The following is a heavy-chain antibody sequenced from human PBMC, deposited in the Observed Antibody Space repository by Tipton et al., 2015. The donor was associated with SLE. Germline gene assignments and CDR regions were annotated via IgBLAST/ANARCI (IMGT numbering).Heavy chain of an antibody. CDR2: WFSGGST. V-gene: IGHV4-39*01. J-gene: IGHJ6*03. Sequence: TLSLTCSVSGDSFYSSYDQWGWIRQSPGKGLEWIGSWFSGGSTYYNSSLKSRVTISVDMSKSKFSLNLNLVTAADTAIYYCARRQYYYMDVWGKGAIVTVSS. CDR3: ARRQYYYMDV. CDR1: GDSFYSSYDQ.